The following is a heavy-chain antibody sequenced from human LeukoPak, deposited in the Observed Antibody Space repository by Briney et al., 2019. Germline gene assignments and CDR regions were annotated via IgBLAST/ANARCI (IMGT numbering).Heavy chain of an antibody. CDR2: IRFDGSHK. CDR1: GFTFNNYG. J-gene: IGHJ4*02. Sequence: PGGSLRLSCVASGFTFNNYGIHRVRQAPGKGLEWVAFIRFDGSHKYYVDSVKGRFTISRDNSKNTLSLQMNSLRTEDTAVYYCARDGGPDGYHLVFDYWGQGTLVTVSS. CDR3: ARDGGPDGYHLVFDY. V-gene: IGHV3-30*02. D-gene: IGHD5-24*01.